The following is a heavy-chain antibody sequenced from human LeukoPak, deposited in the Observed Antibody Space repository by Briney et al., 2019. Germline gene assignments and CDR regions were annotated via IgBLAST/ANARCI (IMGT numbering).Heavy chain of an antibody. V-gene: IGHV4-59*08. CDR3: ARHTWGGSPDAFDI. CDR2: IYYSGNT. J-gene: IGHJ3*02. CDR1: GGSIRSYY. D-gene: IGHD1-26*01. Sequence: SETLSLTCTVSGGSIRSYYWSWIRQLPGKGLEWIGYIYYSGNTNYNPSLKSRVTISVDTSKNQFSLKLSSVTATDTAVYYCARHTWGGSPDAFDIWGQGTMVTVSS.